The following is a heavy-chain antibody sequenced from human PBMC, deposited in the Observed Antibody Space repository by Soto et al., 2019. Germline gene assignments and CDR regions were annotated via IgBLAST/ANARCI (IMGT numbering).Heavy chain of an antibody. CDR2: INPSGGST. CDR1: GYTFTSYY. Sequence: ASVKVSCKASGYTFTSYYMHWVRQAPGQGLEWMGIINPSGGSTSYAQKFQGRVTMTRDTSTSTVYMELSSLRSEDTAVYYCALPIGFGDYFQHWGQGTLVTVSS. J-gene: IGHJ1*01. V-gene: IGHV1-46*03. D-gene: IGHD3-10*01. CDR3: ALPIGFGDYFQH.